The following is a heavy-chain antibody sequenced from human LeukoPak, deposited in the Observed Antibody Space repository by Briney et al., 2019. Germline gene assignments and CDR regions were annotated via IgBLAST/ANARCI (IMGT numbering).Heavy chain of an antibody. Sequence: ASVKVSCKASGYTFTSYGISWVRQAPGQGLEWMGWISAYNGNTNYAQKLQGRVTMTTDTSTSTAYMELRSLRSDDTAVYYCAREAHPAITGTTWFDPWGQGTLVTVSS. J-gene: IGHJ5*02. CDR2: ISAYNGNT. D-gene: IGHD1-7*01. CDR3: AREAHPAITGTTWFDP. V-gene: IGHV1-18*01. CDR1: GYTFTSYG.